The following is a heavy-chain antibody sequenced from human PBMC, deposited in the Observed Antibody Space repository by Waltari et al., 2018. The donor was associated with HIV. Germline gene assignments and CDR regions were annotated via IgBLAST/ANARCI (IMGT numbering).Heavy chain of an antibody. CDR1: GFTFRGSP. V-gene: IGHV3-73*01. CDR3: GGIPGGY. D-gene: IGHD3-16*01. CDR2: IRSKANSYAT. J-gene: IGHJ4*02. Sequence: EVQLVESGGGSVQPGGPMKLSCAASGFTFRGSPLHWVRQASGKGLEWVGRIRSKANSYATAYAASVKGRFTISRDDSKNTAYLQMNSLKTEDTAVYYCGGIPGGYWGQGTLVTVSS.